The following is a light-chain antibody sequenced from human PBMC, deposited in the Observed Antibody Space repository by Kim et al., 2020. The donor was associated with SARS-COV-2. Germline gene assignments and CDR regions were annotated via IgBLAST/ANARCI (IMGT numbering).Light chain of an antibody. CDR1: QSISNNY. V-gene: IGKV3-20*01. J-gene: IGKJ2*01. Sequence: ELVLTQSPGTLSLSPGERATLSCRASQSISNNYLAWYQQKPGQAPRLLIFDASRRATGIPDRFSGSESGTDFTLTINRLEPEDFAVYYCQQYGSTPRTFGQETKLEI. CDR2: DAS. CDR3: QQYGSTPRT.